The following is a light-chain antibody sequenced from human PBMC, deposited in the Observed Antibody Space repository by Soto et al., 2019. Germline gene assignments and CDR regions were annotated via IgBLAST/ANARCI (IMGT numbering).Light chain of an antibody. CDR1: QGISNY. V-gene: IGKV1-27*01. CDR2: AAS. Sequence: ASVGDRVTITCRASQGISNYLAWYQQIPGKVPRLLIYAASTLQSGVPSRFSGSGSGTDFTLTISSLQPEDVATYYCQKYNSARWTFGLGTKVDIK. CDR3: QKYNSARWT. J-gene: IGKJ1*01.